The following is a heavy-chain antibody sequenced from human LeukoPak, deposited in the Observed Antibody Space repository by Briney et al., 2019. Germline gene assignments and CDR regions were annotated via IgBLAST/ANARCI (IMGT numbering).Heavy chain of an antibody. J-gene: IGHJ4*02. Sequence: SGGSLRLSCAASGFTFSDYGMHWVRQAPGKGLEWVAFIRHDGRNKYYADSVKGRFTISRDNSKNTLYLQMNSLRAEDTAVYYCAKYRAWLAHFDYWGQGTLVTVSS. V-gene: IGHV3-30*02. D-gene: IGHD5-12*01. CDR2: IRHDGRNK. CDR1: GFTFSDYG. CDR3: AKYRAWLAHFDY.